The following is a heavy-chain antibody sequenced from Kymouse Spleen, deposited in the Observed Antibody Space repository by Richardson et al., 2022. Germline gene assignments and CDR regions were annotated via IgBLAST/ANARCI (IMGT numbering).Heavy chain of an antibody. Sequence: QVQLQESGPGLVKPSETLSLTCTVSGGSISSYYWSWIRQPPGKGLEWIGYIYYSGSTNYNPSLKSRVTISVDTSKNQFSLKLSSVTAADTAVYYCARKANCDAFDIWGQGTMVTVSS. J-gene: IGHJ3*02. CDR1: GGSISSYY. V-gene: IGHV4-59*01. CDR2: IYYSGST. CDR3: ARKANCDAFDI. D-gene: IGHD7-27*02.